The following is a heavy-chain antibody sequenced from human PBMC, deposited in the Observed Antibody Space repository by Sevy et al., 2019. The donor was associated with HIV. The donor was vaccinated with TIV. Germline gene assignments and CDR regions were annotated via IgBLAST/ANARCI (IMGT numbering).Heavy chain of an antibody. CDR2: ISGSGGST. V-gene: IGHV3-23*01. CDR3: AKFPDTPYYYYYYTDV. Sequence: GGSLRLSCAASGFTFSSYAMSWVRQAPGKGLEWVSAISGSGGSTYYADSVKGRFTISRDNSKNTLYLQMNSLRAEDTAVYYCAKFPDTPYYYYYYTDVWGKGTTVTVSS. CDR1: GFTFSSYA. J-gene: IGHJ6*03.